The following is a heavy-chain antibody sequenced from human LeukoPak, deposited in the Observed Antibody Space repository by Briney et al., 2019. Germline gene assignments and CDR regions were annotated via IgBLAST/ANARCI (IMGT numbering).Heavy chain of an antibody. CDR3: AREEGSSWSAFDY. CDR1: GGSIYSSY. CDR2: VYYTGST. Sequence: SETLSLTCKVSGGSIYSSYWTWIRQPPGKGLEWIGYVYYTGSTSYNPSLKSRVLISLDTSKDQFSLILAPVTAADTAVYYCAREEGSSWSAFDYWGQGNLVTVSS. V-gene: IGHV4-59*01. J-gene: IGHJ4*02. D-gene: IGHD6-13*01.